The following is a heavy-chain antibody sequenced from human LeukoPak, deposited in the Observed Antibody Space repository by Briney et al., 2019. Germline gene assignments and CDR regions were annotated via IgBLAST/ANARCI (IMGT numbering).Heavy chain of an antibody. CDR2: ISWNNGDI. J-gene: IGHJ4*02. V-gene: IGHV3-9*01. CDR3: VKDLKAGGILTD. D-gene: IGHD3-9*01. Sequence: GGSLRLSCAASGFKFDEYGMHWVRQAPGKGLEWVSGISWNNGDIGYADSVKGRFTISRDNAKNFLFLQMNSLRPEDTAFYCVKDLKAGGILTDWGQGTLVTVSS. CDR1: GFKFDEYG.